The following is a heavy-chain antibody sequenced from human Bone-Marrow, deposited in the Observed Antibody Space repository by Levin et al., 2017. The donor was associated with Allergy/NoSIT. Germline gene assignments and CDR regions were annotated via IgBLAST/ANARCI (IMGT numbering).Heavy chain of an antibody. CDR1: GFTFSSYD. J-gene: IGHJ6*02. V-gene: IGHV3-23*01. D-gene: IGHD1-26*01. Sequence: GGSLRLSCAASGFTFSSYDMTWVRQAPGKGLEWVSSISGSGGSTYYADSVKGRFTISRDNSKNTLYLQMNSLRAEDTAVYYCANPPADVGATLYYGMDVWGQGTTVTVSS. CDR2: ISGSGGST. CDR3: ANPPADVGATLYYGMDV.